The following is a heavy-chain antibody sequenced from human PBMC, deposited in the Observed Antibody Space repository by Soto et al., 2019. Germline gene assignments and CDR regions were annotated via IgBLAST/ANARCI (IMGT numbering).Heavy chain of an antibody. CDR1: GYTFTSYY. V-gene: IGHV1-46*01. J-gene: IGHJ4*02. CDR3: ARDLTNVVVVPAARGYFDY. CDR2: INPSGGST. Sequence: ASVKVSCKASGYTFTSYYMHWVRQAPGQGLEWMGIINPSGGSTSYAQKFQGRVTMTRDTSTSTVYMELSSLRSEDTAVYYCARDLTNVVVVPAARGYFDYWGQGTLVTVSS. D-gene: IGHD2-2*01.